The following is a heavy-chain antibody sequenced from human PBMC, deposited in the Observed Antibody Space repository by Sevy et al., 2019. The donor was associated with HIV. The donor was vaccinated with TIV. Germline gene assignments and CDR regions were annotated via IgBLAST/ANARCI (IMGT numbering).Heavy chain of an antibody. CDR3: ARETLWFGQIYYYYYYGMDV. D-gene: IGHD3-10*01. CDR2: ISAHNGNT. V-gene: IGHV1-18*01. J-gene: IGHJ6*02. CDR1: GYTFTSYG. Sequence: ASVKVSCKASGYTFTSYGISWGRQAPGRGLEWMGWISAHNGNTNYAQKLQGRVTMTTDTSTSTAYMELRSLRSDDTAVYYCARETLWFGQIYYYYYYGMDVWGQGTTVTVSS.